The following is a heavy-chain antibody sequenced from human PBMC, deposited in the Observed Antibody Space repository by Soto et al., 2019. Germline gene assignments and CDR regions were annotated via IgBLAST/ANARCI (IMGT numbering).Heavy chain of an antibody. CDR1: GVSISSGGYS. D-gene: IGHD5-12*01. Sequence: QLQLQESGLGLVKPSQTLSLTCAVSGVSISSGGYSWSWIRQPPGKGLEWLGYIYQSGSTYYTPSLKSRVTISVDRSKNQFSLKLSSVTAADTAVYYCASRDGYKIDWYFDLWGRGTLVTVSS. V-gene: IGHV4-30-2*01. J-gene: IGHJ2*01. CDR3: ASRDGYKIDWYFDL. CDR2: IYQSGST.